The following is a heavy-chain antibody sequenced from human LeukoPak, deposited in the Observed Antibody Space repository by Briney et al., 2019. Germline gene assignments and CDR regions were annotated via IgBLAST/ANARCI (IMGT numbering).Heavy chain of an antibody. CDR3: ARDRDVDDFDS. D-gene: IGHD2-15*01. V-gene: IGHV4-39*07. Sequence: SETLSLTCAVSGGSISSGGYSWSWIRQPPGKGLEWIVSMSYSGHTYYNPSLKSRVTTSIDTSKNQLSLNLKSVTAADTAVYYCARDRDVDDFDSWAHGTLVTVSS. J-gene: IGHJ4*01. CDR1: GGSISSGGYS. CDR2: MSYSGHT.